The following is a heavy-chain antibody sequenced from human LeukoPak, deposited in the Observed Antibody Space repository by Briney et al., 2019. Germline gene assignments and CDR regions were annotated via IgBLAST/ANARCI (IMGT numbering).Heavy chain of an antibody. CDR3: ARFGSSWYSDGMDV. V-gene: IGHV3-7*01. CDR1: GFTFNRYW. CDR2: IKQDGSEK. D-gene: IGHD6-13*01. J-gene: IGHJ6*02. Sequence: GGSLRLSCAASGFTFNRYWMSWVRQALGKGLEWVANIKQDGSEKYYVDSVKGRFTISRDNARNSLYLQMNSLRAEDTAVYYCARFGSSWYSDGMDVWGQGTTVTVSS.